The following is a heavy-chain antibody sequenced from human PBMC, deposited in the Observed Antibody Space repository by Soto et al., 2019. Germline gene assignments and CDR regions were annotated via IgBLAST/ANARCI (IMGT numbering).Heavy chain of an antibody. J-gene: IGHJ3*02. Sequence: GGSLRLSCAASGFTFSSYAMSWVRQAPGKGLEWVSAISGSGGSTYYADSVKGRFTISRDNSKNTLYLQMNSLRAEDKAVYYCAKDQGGGYMVRGVIIHDAFDIWGQGTMVTVSS. D-gene: IGHD3-10*01. CDR1: GFTFSSYA. V-gene: IGHV3-23*01. CDR2: ISGSGGST. CDR3: AKDQGGGYMVRGVIIHDAFDI.